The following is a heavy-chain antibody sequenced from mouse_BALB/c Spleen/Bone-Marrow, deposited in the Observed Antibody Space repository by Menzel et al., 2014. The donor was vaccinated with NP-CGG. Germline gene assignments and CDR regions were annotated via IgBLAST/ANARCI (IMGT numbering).Heavy chain of an antibody. CDR3: ARGIDCYSMDY. J-gene: IGHJ4*01. CDR1: GYTFSSYW. Sequence: QVQLQQSGADLMKPGVSVKISCKATGYTFSSYWIEWVKQRPGHGLEWIGEILPGSGSTNYNEKFKGKATFTADTSSKTACMQLSSLTSKDSAVYYCARGIDCYSMDYWGQGTPVTVSS. D-gene: IGHD2-12*01. V-gene: IGHV1-9*01. CDR2: ILPGSGST.